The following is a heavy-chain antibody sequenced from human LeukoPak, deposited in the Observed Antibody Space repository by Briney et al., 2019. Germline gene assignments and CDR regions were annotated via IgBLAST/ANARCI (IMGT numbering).Heavy chain of an antibody. J-gene: IGHJ4*02. Sequence: GASVKVSCKASGYTFTGYYIHWVRQAPGQGLEWMGWINPNINGTNYAQKFQGRVTMTRDRSISTAYMELSRLRSDDTAVYYCARERTPGSGSGVDYWGQGTVVTVSS. CDR3: ARERTPGSGSGVDY. D-gene: IGHD6-25*01. CDR1: GYTFTGYY. CDR2: INPNINGT. V-gene: IGHV1-2*02.